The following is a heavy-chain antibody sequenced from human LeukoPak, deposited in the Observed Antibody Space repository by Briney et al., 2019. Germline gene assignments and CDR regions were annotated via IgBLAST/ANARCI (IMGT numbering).Heavy chain of an antibody. CDR2: ISSSSSYI. D-gene: IGHD6-13*01. CDR1: GFTFSSYS. V-gene: IGHV3-21*01. J-gene: IGHJ4*02. CDR3: AMGGIAAAGISY. Sequence: GGSLRLSCAASGFTFSSYSMNWVRQAPGKGLEWVSSISSSSSYIYYADSVKGRFTISRDNAKNSLYLQMNSLRAEDTAVYYCAMGGIAAAGISYWGQGTQVTVSS.